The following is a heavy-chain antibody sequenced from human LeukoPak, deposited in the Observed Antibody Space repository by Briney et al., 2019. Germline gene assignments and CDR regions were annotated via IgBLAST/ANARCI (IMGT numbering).Heavy chain of an antibody. J-gene: IGHJ4*02. Sequence: GESLKISFKGSGYSFTNYWISWVRQIPGRGLEWMGRIDPGDSYTNYSPSFQGHVTISADRSVFTAYLQWTSLKASDTATYYCARQERQNTLGVFDYWGQGTLVTVSS. CDR1: GYSFTNYW. V-gene: IGHV5-10-1*01. CDR2: IDPGDSYT. CDR3: ARQERQNTLGVFDY. D-gene: IGHD1-26*01.